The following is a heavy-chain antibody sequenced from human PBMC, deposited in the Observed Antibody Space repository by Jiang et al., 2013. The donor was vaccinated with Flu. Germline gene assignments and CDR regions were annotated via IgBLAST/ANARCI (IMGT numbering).Heavy chain of an antibody. V-gene: IGHV4-59*01. CDR3: ARGFYGGPFDV. Sequence: GSGLVKPWETLSLTCTVSGASISSYSWAWLRQSPDKGLECIANIHSSASNDYNPSLKSRVTISVDTSNNQFSLTLGSVTAADTAVYYCARGFYGGPFDVWGQRTMVTVSS. J-gene: IGHJ3*01. D-gene: IGHD4-23*01. CDR2: IHSSASN. CDR1: GASISSYS.